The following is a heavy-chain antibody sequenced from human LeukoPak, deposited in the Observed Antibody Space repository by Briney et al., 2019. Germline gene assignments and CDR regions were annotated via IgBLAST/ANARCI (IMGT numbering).Heavy chain of an antibody. CDR3: AKPGEEDFWSGYHYFDY. V-gene: IGHV3-23*01. Sequence: PGGSLRLSCAASGFTFSSYAMSWVRQAPGKGLEWVSAISGSGGSTYYADPVKGRFTISRDNSKNTLYLQMNSLRAEDTAVYYCAKPGEEDFWSGYHYFDYWGQGTLVTVSS. CDR1: GFTFSSYA. J-gene: IGHJ4*02. CDR2: ISGSGGST. D-gene: IGHD3-3*01.